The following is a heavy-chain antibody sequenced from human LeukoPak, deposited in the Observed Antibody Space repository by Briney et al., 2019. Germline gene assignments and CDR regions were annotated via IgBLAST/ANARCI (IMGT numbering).Heavy chain of an antibody. V-gene: IGHV1-2*02. CDR2: INPNSGGT. CDR3: AVYASSGYYYVSVYDAFHI. Sequence: ASVKVSCKASGYTFTGYYMQWVRQAPGQGLEWMGWINPNSGGTNYAQKFQGRVTMTRDTSISTDYMELSRLRSDDTAMYYCAVYASSGYYYVSVYDAFHIWGPGTMVTVSS. D-gene: IGHD3-22*01. J-gene: IGHJ3*02. CDR1: GYTFTGYY.